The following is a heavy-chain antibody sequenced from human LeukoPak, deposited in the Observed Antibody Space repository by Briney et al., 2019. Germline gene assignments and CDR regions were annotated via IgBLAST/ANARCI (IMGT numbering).Heavy chain of an antibody. J-gene: IGHJ5*02. CDR3: ARAGGYCSGGSCYRGYSWFDP. V-gene: IGHV3-33*01. CDR2: ILYDGSNK. Sequence: GGSLRLSCAASGFTFSSSGMHWVRQAPGKGLEWVAVILYDGSNKYYADSVKGRFTISRDNSKNTLYLQMNSLRVEDTAVYYCARAGGYCSGGSCYRGYSWFDPWGQGTLVTVSS. D-gene: IGHD2-15*01. CDR1: GFTFSSSG.